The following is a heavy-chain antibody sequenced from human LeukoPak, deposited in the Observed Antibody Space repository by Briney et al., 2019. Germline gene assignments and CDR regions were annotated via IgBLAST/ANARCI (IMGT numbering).Heavy chain of an antibody. CDR1: GGSISSSNYY. Sequence: PSETLSLTCTVSGGSISSSNYYWGWIRQPPGKGLEWIGSVYCSGSTHYNPSLKSRVTISVDTSKNQFSLKLSSVTAADTAVYYCARQGKGYGWYLTPADYYYMDVWGKGTTVTVSS. V-gene: IGHV4-39*01. J-gene: IGHJ6*03. CDR3: ARQGKGYGWYLTPADYYYMDV. D-gene: IGHD6-19*01. CDR2: VYCSGST.